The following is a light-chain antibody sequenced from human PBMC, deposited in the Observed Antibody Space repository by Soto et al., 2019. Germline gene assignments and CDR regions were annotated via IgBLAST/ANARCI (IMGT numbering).Light chain of an antibody. J-gene: IGKJ2*01. Sequence: EIVLTQSPGTLSLSPGERATLSCRASQSVSSSYLGWYQQKPGQAPRLLIYGASSRATGIPDRFSGSGSGTDFTLTISRLEPEDFAVYYCQQYSNSPYTFGRGTKLEIK. V-gene: IGKV3-20*01. CDR1: QSVSSSY. CDR2: GAS. CDR3: QQYSNSPYT.